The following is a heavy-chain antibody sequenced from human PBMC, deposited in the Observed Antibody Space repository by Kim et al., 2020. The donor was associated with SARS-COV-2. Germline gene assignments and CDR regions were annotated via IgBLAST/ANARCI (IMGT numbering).Heavy chain of an antibody. CDR3: ARKNDDFWRGDYHYDYGMDV. J-gene: IGHJ6*02. CDR2: IKQDGSEK. V-gene: IGHV3-7*01. D-gene: IGHD3-3*01. CDR1: GFTFSSYW. Sequence: GGSLRLSCAASGFTFSSYWMSWVRQAPGKGLEWVANIKQDGSEKYYVDSVKGRFTISRDNAENSLYLQMNSLRAEDTAVYYCARKNDDFWRGDYHYDYGMDVWGRGTTVTVS.